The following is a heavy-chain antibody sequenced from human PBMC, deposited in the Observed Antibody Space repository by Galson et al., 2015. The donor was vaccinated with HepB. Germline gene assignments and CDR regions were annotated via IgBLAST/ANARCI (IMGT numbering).Heavy chain of an antibody. J-gene: IGHJ4*02. CDR2: ISVSGGST. D-gene: IGHD6-13*01. V-gene: IGHV3-23*01. Sequence: SLRLSCAASGLSFSTSAMSWVRQAPGERLEWVSSISVSGGSTYYAESVKGRFTISRDNSKNTLYMQMNSLRGEDTAVYYCAKSRYGSSHSSDYWGQGTLVTVSS. CDR1: GLSFSTSA. CDR3: AKSRYGSSHSSDY.